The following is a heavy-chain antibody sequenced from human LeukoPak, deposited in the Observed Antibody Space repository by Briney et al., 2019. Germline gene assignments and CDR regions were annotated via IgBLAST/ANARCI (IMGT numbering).Heavy chain of an antibody. J-gene: IGHJ4*02. CDR1: GGSMSSYY. Sequence: SETLSLTCTVSGGSMSSYYWSWIRQPPGKGLEWIGYIFYSGSTNYNPSLKSRVTLSVDTSKNQFSLKLSSVTAADTAVYYCARDRDGYNNNFDYWGQGTLVTVSS. CDR2: IFYSGST. CDR3: ARDRDGYNNNFDY. V-gene: IGHV4-59*12. D-gene: IGHD5-24*01.